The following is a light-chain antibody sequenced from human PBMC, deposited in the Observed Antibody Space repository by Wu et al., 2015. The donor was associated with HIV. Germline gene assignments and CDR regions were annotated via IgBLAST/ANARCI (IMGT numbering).Light chain of an antibody. Sequence: EIVMTQSPATLSVSPGERATLSCRASQSVSSNLAWYQQKPGQAPRLLIYGASTRATGIPARFSGSGSGTEFTLTISSTQSEDFAVYYCQQYNNWPPTFGQGTKVEIK. V-gene: IGKV3-15*01. CDR1: QSVSSN. CDR3: QQYNNWPPT. J-gene: IGKJ1*01. CDR2: GAS.